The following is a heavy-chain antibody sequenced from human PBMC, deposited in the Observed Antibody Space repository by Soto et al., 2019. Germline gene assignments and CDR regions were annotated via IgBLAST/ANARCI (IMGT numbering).Heavy chain of an antibody. CDR2: IYPGDSDT. J-gene: IGHJ6*02. V-gene: IGHV5-51*01. D-gene: IGHD6-6*01. Sequence: PGESLKISCKGSGYSFTSYWIGWVRQMPGKGLEWMGIIYPGDSDTRYSPSFQGQVTISADKSISTAYLQWSSLKASDTAMYYCARFEYSSSYEGYYYYGMDVWGQGTTVTVSS. CDR3: ARFEYSSSYEGYYYYGMDV. CDR1: GYSFTSYW.